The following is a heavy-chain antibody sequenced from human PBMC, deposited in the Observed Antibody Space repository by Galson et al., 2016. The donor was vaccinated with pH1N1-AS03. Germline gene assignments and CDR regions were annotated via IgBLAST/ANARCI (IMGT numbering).Heavy chain of an antibody. CDR1: GDSFPGYY. CDR2: IIHGGRT. V-gene: IGHV4-34*01. Sequence: ETLSLPCHVHGDSFPGYYWTWLRQSPGKGLEWIGEIIHGGRTTYSPSLKSRATIFLDTSKNQFSLNLTAVTAADTAIYYCARGKKRGSSDTAVWFDPWGQGALVSVSS. J-gene: IGHJ5*02. CDR3: ARGKKRGSSDTAVWFDP. D-gene: IGHD2-21*02.